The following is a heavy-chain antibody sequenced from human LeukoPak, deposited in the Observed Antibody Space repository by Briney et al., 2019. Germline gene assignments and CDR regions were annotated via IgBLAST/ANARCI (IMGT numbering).Heavy chain of an antibody. CDR3: ARTLEFRYSSSWYGG. D-gene: IGHD6-13*01. CDR1: GGTFSSYA. V-gene: IGHV1-69*05. CDR2: IIPIFGTA. Sequence: ASVKVSCKASGGTFSSYAISWVRQAPGQGLEWMGGIIPIFGTANYAQKFQGRVTITTDESTSTAYMELSSLRSEDTAAYYCARTLEFRYSSSWYGGWGQGTMVTVSS. J-gene: IGHJ3*01.